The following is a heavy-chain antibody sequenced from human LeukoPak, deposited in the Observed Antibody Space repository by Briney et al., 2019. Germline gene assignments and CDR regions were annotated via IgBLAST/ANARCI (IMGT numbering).Heavy chain of an antibody. J-gene: IGHJ4*02. CDR1: GSTFSSYA. V-gene: IGHV1-69*06. Sequence: ASVKVSCKASGSTFSSYAISWVRQAPGQGLEWMGGIIPIFGTANYAQKFQGRVTITADKSTSTAYMELSSLRSEDTAVYYCARGKLWLPFDYWGQGTLVTVSS. CDR3: ARGKLWLPFDY. CDR2: IIPIFGTA. D-gene: IGHD5-18*01.